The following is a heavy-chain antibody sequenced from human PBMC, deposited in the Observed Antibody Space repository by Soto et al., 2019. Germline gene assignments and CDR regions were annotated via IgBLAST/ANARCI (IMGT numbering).Heavy chain of an antibody. CDR2: IIPIFGTA. V-gene: IGHV1-69*12. Sequence: QVQLVQSGAEVKKPGSSVKVSCKASGGTFSSYAISWVRLAPGQGLEWMGGIIPIFGTANYAQKFQGRVTITEDESTCIAYMELSSMRSEDAAVYYCAGSSIAPPGYYYGMDVWGQVTTVTVSS. D-gene: IGHD6-13*01. J-gene: IGHJ6*02. CDR1: GGTFSSYA. CDR3: AGSSIAPPGYYYGMDV.